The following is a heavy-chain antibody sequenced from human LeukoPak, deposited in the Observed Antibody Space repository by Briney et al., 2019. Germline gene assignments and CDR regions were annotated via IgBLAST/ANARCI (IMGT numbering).Heavy chain of an antibody. CDR1: GFTFSSYA. CDR2: ISGSGGST. Sequence: GASLRLSCAASGFTFSSYAMSWVRQAPGKGLEWVSAISGSGGSTYYADSVKGRFTISRDNSKNTLHLQMNSLRAEDTAVYYCAKGQKDEYYFDCWGQGTLVTVSS. J-gene: IGHJ4*02. CDR3: AKGQKDEYYFDC. V-gene: IGHV3-23*01.